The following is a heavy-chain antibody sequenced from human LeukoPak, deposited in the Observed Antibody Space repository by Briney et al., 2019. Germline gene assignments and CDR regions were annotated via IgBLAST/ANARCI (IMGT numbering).Heavy chain of an antibody. Sequence: SGTLSLTCTVSGGSISSYYWSWIRQPPGKELEWIGYIYYSGSTTYNPSLKSRVTISVDTSKNQFSLRLSSVTAADTAVYYCARGFAYGDTGSFDYWGQGTLVTVSS. CDR2: IYYSGST. J-gene: IGHJ4*02. D-gene: IGHD4-17*01. CDR1: GGSISSYY. CDR3: ARGFAYGDTGSFDY. V-gene: IGHV4-59*01.